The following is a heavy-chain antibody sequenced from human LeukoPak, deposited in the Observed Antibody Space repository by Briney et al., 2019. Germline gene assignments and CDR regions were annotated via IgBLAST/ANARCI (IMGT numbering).Heavy chain of an antibody. V-gene: IGHV1-3*01. CDR3: ATITSDYTPSGAFDI. Sequence: GASVKVSCKASGYTFTSYAMHWVRQAPGQRLEWMGWINAGNGNTKYSQKFQGRVTITRDTSASTAYMELSSLRSEDTAVYYCATITSDYTPSGAFDIWGQGTMVTVSS. J-gene: IGHJ3*02. D-gene: IGHD2-2*02. CDR1: GYTFTSYA. CDR2: INAGNGNT.